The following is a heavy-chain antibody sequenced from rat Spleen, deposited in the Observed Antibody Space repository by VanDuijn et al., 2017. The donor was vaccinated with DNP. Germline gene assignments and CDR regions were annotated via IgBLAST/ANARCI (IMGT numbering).Heavy chain of an antibody. D-gene: IGHD1-1*01. CDR3: AIYFYSGDNWFAY. V-gene: IGHV5-22*01. Sequence: EVQLVESGGGLVQPGRSLKLSCAASGFTFSDYYMAWVRRAPTKGLEWVAYISYDGGSTYHGDSVKGRFTISRDIAKNTLYLQMNSLKSEDTATYYCAIYFYSGDNWFAYWGQGTLVTVSS. CDR1: GFTFSDYY. CDR2: ISYDGGST. J-gene: IGHJ3*01.